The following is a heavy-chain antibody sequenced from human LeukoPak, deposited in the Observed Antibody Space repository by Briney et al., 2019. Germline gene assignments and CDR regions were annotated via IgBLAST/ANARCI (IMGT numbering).Heavy chain of an antibody. Sequence: PSETLSLTCAVSGVPFSNYYWLWVRQSPRQGLEWIGEINHSGYTNYNPSLKSRVTMSIDTSKNQFSLKLTSVTAADTGVYYCTRAVAGHPDWGQGTLVTVSS. CDR1: GVPFSNYY. D-gene: IGHD6-19*01. CDR2: INHSGYT. J-gene: IGHJ4*02. CDR3: TRAVAGHPD. V-gene: IGHV4-34*01.